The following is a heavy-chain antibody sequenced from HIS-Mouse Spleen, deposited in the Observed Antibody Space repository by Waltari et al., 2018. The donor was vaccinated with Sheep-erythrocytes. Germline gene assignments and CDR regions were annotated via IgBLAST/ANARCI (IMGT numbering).Heavy chain of an antibody. D-gene: IGHD1-26*01. Sequence: EVQLVESGGGLVQPGGSLRLSCAASGFTFSSYWMSWVRQAPGKGVGGVSNIKQDGSVKYYVDSVKGRFTISRDNAKNSLYLQMNSLRAEDTAVYYCARVRELLYFQHWGQGTLVTVSS. CDR2: IKQDGSVK. CDR1: GFTFSSYW. V-gene: IGHV3-7*01. J-gene: IGHJ1*01. CDR3: ARVRELLYFQH.